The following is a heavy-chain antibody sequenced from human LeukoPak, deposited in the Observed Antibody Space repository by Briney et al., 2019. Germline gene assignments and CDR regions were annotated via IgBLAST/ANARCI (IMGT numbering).Heavy chain of an antibody. CDR1: GGSISSSSYY. CDR2: IYHSGST. D-gene: IGHD3-10*01. J-gene: IGHJ3*01. Sequence: SETLSLTCTVSGGSISSSSYYWGWIRQPPGKGLEWIGSIYHSGSTYYNPSLKSRVTISVDTSKNQFSLTLSSVTAADTAVYYCARHQTGLLYYGSGSHTAAFNLWGQGTRVTVSS. CDR3: ARHQTGLLYYGSGSHTAAFNL. V-gene: IGHV4-39*01.